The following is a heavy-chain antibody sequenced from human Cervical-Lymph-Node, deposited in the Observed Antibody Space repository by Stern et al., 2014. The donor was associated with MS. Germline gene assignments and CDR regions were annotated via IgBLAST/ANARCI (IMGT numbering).Heavy chain of an antibody. D-gene: IGHD3-22*01. V-gene: IGHV1-3*01. Sequence: QVQLVQSGAEVKKPGASVKVSCKASGYTFIRYAMQWVRQAPGQRLEWMGRINGVDDKTKYSHNFQGRVTITRDTSANTVYMELSSLRSEDTAVYYCARDDHRDSSGHYAPFDYWGQGTRVTVSS. CDR3: ARDDHRDSSGHYAPFDY. J-gene: IGHJ4*02. CDR2: INGVDDKT. CDR1: GYTFIRYA.